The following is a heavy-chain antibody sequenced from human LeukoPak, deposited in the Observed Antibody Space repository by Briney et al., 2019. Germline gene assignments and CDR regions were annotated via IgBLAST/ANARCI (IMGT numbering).Heavy chain of an antibody. J-gene: IGHJ3*02. CDR2: IYSGGST. CDR3: ARDFVDFWSGYPEAAFDI. V-gene: IGHV3-53*01. Sequence: GGSLRLSCAASGFTVSSNYMSWVRQAPGEGLEWVSVIYSGGSTYYADSVKGRFTISRDNSKNTLYLQMNSLRAEDTAVYYCARDFVDFWSGYPEAAFDIWGQGTMVTVSS. CDR1: GFTVSSNY. D-gene: IGHD3-3*01.